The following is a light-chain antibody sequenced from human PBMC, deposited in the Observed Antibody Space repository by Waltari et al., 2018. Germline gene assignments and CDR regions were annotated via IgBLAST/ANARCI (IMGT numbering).Light chain of an antibody. CDR1: QSVDRW. J-gene: IGKJ1*01. Sequence: DIQMTQSPPNLTASAGDRVNITCRASQSVDRWLTWFQQKPDKAPQLLIYGASGLASGVPSRFSGSGSGTEFTLTISSLQPEDAATYYCQQCAASSWTFGQGTKVEIK. CDR3: QQCAASSWT. V-gene: IGKV1-5*03. CDR2: GAS.